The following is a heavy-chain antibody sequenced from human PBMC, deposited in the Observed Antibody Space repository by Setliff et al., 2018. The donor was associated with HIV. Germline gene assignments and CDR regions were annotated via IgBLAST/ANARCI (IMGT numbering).Heavy chain of an antibody. D-gene: IGHD3-22*01. CDR1: GGSISSYY. CDR3: ARSLPYDSIPLDP. Sequence: PSETLSLTCTVSGGSISSYYXTXVRQPPGKGLEWVGHIYYNGKTDYNPSLKSRLIISVDRSNNQFSLRLSSVTAADTAVYYCARSLPYDSIPLDPWGQGTLVTSPQ. CDR2: IYYNGKT. V-gene: IGHV4-59*08. J-gene: IGHJ5*02.